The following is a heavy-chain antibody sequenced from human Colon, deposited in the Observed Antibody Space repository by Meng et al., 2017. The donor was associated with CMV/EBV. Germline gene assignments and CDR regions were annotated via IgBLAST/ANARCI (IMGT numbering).Heavy chain of an antibody. CDR1: GHSMSAGYF. CDR3: ARSGEENVLVPTAIRRRMYAFDV. D-gene: IGHD2-2*02. Sequence: SETLSLTCSVSGHSMSAGYFWGWIRQPSGKGLEWIGSISHSMSTFYNPSLKGRVIISLDTSKNQFSLRLDSVTASDTAVYYCARSGEENVLVPTAIRRRMYAFDVWGQGTMVTVSS. V-gene: IGHV4-38-2*01. J-gene: IGHJ3*01. CDR2: ISHSMST.